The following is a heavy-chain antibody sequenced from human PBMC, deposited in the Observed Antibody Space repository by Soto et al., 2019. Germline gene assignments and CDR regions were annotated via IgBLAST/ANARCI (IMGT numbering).Heavy chain of an antibody. V-gene: IGHV3-33*01. D-gene: IGHD2-21*01. CDR3: ARGLHSLFDY. CDR1: GFTFSNYG. Sequence: GGSLRLSCAASGFTFSNYGMHWVRQAPGKGLEWVAVIWYDGNNKYYADSVKGRFTISRDNSNNTLYVQMTSLRAEDTAVYYCARGLHSLFDYWGQGTLVSVYS. J-gene: IGHJ4*02. CDR2: IWYDGNNK.